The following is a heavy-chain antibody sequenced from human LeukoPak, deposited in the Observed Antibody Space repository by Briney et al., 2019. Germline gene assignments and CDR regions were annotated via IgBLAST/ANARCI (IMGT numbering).Heavy chain of an antibody. J-gene: IGHJ3*02. CDR2: ISGSDGST. D-gene: IGHD5-12*01. Sequence: GGSLRLSCAASGFTFSSYAMSWVRQAPGKGLEWVSGISGSDGSTYYADSVKGRFTISRDNSKNTLSLQMNSLRTEDTAVYYCVREANGFDIWGKGKMVTVSS. CDR3: VREANGFDI. CDR1: GFTFSSYA. V-gene: IGHV3-23*01.